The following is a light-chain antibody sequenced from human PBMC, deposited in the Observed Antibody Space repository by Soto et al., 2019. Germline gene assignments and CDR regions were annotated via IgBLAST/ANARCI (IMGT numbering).Light chain of an antibody. CDR2: SNN. CDR3: AAWGDCGGGVV. J-gene: IGLJ2*01. CDR1: SSNIGSNT. Sequence: QSVLIQPPSASGTPGQRVTSSCSGSSSNIGSNTVTWYQQLPGTAPKLLIYSNNQRPSGVPDRFSGSKSGTSASLAISGLQSEDEADYYCAAWGDCGGGVVFGGGTKLTVL. V-gene: IGLV1-44*01.